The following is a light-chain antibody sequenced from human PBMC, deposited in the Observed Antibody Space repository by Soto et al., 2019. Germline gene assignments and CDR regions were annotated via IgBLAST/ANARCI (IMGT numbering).Light chain of an antibody. Sequence: QSALSQPPSASWSPGHSVTVSCTGTSSDISKYNYVSWYQQHPGKAPKLLIYEVNKRPSEVPERFSGSKSANTASLTVSGLQAEDEADYYCSSYAGRTNVIFGGGTKVTVL. CDR3: SSYAGRTNVI. V-gene: IGLV2-8*01. J-gene: IGLJ2*01. CDR2: EVN. CDR1: SSDISKYNY.